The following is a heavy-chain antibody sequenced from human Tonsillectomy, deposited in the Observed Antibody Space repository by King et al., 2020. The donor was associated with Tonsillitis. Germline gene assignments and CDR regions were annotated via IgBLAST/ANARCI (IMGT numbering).Heavy chain of an antibody. CDR3: SRGXRSSAVDWFDX. V-gene: IGHV3-23*04. J-gene: IGHJ5*02. CDR1: EFTFSDYA. CDR2: ITGSGGT. Sequence: VQLVESEGGLVQPGGSLRLSCAAAEFTFSDYAMCWVRQAPGKGLEWVSTITGSGGTYYADSVRGRFAISRDNSKSTLYLQMYNVRAEDAAVYYCSRGXRSSAVDWFDXXGQGTLVTVSS. D-gene: IGHD4-23*01.